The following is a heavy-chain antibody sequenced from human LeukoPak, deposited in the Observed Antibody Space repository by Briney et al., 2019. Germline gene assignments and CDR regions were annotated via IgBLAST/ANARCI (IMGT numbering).Heavy chain of an antibody. CDR1: GYTFTSYD. D-gene: IGHD3-3*01. CDR2: MNPNSGNT. V-gene: IGHV1-8*03. Sequence: ASVKVSCKASGYTFTSYDINWVRQATGQGLEWMGWMNPNSGNTGYAQKFQGRVTITRNTSISTAYMELSSLRSEDTAVYYCARGNDFWSILATANDAFDIWGQGTMVTVSS. CDR3: ARGNDFWSILATANDAFDI. J-gene: IGHJ3*02.